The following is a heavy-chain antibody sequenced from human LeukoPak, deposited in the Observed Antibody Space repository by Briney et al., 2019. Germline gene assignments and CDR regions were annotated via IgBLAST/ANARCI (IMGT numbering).Heavy chain of an antibody. Sequence: PGGSLRLSCEASGLTLSTYWIHWVRQGPGKGLEWVSRINGDGSSTSYADSVKGRFTISSDNAKSTVYLQMNSLTAEDTAVYHCARAFCPGGSCYGRFDYWGQGTLVTVSS. V-gene: IGHV3-74*01. CDR2: INGDGSST. CDR3: ARAFCPGGSCYGRFDY. D-gene: IGHD2-15*01. CDR1: GLTLSTYW. J-gene: IGHJ4*02.